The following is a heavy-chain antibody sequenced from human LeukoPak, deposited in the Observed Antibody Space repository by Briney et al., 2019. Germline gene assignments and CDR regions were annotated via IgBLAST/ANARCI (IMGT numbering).Heavy chain of an antibody. CDR3: AREGDYKVGHYYYGLDV. CDR1: GGTFSSYA. V-gene: IGHV1-69*13. D-gene: IGHD4-11*01. Sequence: SVKVSCKASGGTFSSYAISWVRQAPGQGLEWMGGIIPIFGTANYAQKFQGRVTITADESTSTAYMELSSLRSEDTAVYYCAREGDYKVGHYYYGLDVWGQGTTVTVSS. CDR2: IIPIFGTA. J-gene: IGHJ6*02.